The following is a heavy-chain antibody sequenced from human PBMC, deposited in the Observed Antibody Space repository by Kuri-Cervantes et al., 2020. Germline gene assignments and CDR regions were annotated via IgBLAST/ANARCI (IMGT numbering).Heavy chain of an antibody. D-gene: IGHD3-22*01. CDR1: GFTVSRNY. CDR2: IYSGGST. Sequence: GESLKISCAASGFTVSRNYMSWVRQAPGKGLEWVSVIYSGGSTYYADSVKGRFTISRDNAKNSLYLQMNSLRAEDTAVYYCARARGDYYDSSGYDYYYYYGMDVWGQGTTVTVSS. J-gene: IGHJ6*02. V-gene: IGHV3-53*01. CDR3: ARARGDYYDSSGYDYYYYYGMDV.